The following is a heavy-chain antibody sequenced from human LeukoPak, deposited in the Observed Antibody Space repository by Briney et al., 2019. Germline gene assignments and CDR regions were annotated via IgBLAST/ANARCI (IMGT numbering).Heavy chain of an antibody. D-gene: IGHD3-22*01. Sequence: SVKVSCKASGGTFSSYAISWVRQAPGQGLEWMGGIIPIFGTANYAQKFQGRVTITADESTSTAYMELSSLRSEDTAVYYCARDRSYYDSSGYYSGWGQGTLVTVSS. CDR3: ARDRSYYDSSGYYSG. V-gene: IGHV1-69*13. CDR1: GGTFSSYA. CDR2: IIPIFGTA. J-gene: IGHJ4*02.